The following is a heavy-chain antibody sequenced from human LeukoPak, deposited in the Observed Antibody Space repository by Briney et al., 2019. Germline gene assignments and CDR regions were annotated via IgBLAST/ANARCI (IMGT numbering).Heavy chain of an antibody. CDR2: ISYDGSNK. J-gene: IGHJ4*02. CDR3: ARSSRPAGAFDY. D-gene: IGHD3-10*01. CDR1: GFTFSSYA. V-gene: IGHV3-30-3*01. Sequence: PGRSLRLSCAASGFTFSSYAMHWVRQAPGKGLEWMAVISYDGSNKYYADSVKGRFTISRDNSKNTLYLQMNSLRAEDTAVYYCARSSRPAGAFDYWGQGTLVTVSS.